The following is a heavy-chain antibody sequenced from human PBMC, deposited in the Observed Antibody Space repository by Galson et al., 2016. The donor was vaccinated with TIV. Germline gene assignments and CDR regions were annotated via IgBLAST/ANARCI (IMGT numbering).Heavy chain of an antibody. J-gene: IGHJ6*04. CDR3: ARVPTKTFDFWSGFDNSFCMDV. Sequence: SVKVSCKDSGYTLSSYSISWVRQAPGQGLEWMGWISGYNGNKNYAQKFQDRVTMTTDTSTNTAYMELRSLRSDDTAVYYCARVPTKTFDFWSGFDNSFCMDVWGKGTTVTVSS. D-gene: IGHD3-3*01. CDR1: GYTLSSYS. V-gene: IGHV1-18*01. CDR2: ISGYNGNK.